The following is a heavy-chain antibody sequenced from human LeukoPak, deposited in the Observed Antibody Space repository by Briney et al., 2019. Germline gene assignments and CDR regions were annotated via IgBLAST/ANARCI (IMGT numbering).Heavy chain of an antibody. D-gene: IGHD5-18*01. CDR3: ARAYRAHQTFHSYHYFDY. Sequence: SETLSLTCAVYGGSFCGYYWSWIRQPPGQGLEWIGEINHSGSTNYNPSLKSRVTISGDTSKNQFSLSLNSVTAADTAVYFCARAYRAHQTFHSYHYFDYWGQGTLVTVSS. V-gene: IGHV4-34*01. CDR2: INHSGST. CDR1: GGSFCGYY. J-gene: IGHJ4*02.